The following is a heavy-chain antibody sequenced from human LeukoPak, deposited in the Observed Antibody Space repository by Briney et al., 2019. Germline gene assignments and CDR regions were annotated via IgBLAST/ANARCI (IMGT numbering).Heavy chain of an antibody. CDR3: ARGVYSSSWQPFDY. J-gene: IGHJ4*02. CDR2: TYYRSKWYN. D-gene: IGHD6-13*01. Sequence: SQTLSLTCAISGDSVSSNSAAWNWIRHSPSRGLEWLGRTYYRSKWYNDYAVSVKSRITINPDTSKNQFSLQLNSVTPEDTAVYYCARGVYSSSWQPFDYWGQGTLVTVSS. V-gene: IGHV6-1*01. CDR1: GDSVSSNSAA.